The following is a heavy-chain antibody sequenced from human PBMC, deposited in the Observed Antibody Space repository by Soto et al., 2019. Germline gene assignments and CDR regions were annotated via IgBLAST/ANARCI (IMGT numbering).Heavy chain of an antibody. CDR2: ISYDGRNQ. J-gene: IGHJ6*01. CDR1: VCSFRIYC. D-gene: IGHD6-13*01. Sequence: PWLCXRLSGSSGVCSFRIYCMQLFRHAPGKGREWVAFISYDGRNQNYADSVKGRFAISRDNFRDTLYLQMNSLRDEDTAVYYPAQSVDGDSSSWYKYGMEVCGQRPTVNVYS. CDR3: AQSVDGDSSSWYKYGMEV. V-gene: IGHV3-30*18.